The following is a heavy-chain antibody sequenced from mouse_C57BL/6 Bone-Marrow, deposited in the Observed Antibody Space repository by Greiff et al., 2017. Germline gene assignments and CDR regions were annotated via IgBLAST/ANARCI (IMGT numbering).Heavy chain of an antibody. Sequence: EVKLVESGGDLVKPGGSLKLSCAASGFTFSSYCMSWVRQTPDKRLEWVATISSGGSYTYYPDSVKGRFTLSRDNANNTLYLQMSSLKSEDTARDYCARGGVVASKYFDYWGQGTTLTVSA. CDR1: GFTFSSYC. D-gene: IGHD1-1*01. CDR3: ARGGVVASKYFDY. V-gene: IGHV5-6*01. J-gene: IGHJ2*01. CDR2: ISSGGSYT.